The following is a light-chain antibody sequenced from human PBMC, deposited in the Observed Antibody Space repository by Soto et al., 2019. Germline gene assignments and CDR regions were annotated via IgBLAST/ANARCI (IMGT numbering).Light chain of an antibody. V-gene: IGKV3-11*01. CDR1: QSVSSY. CDR2: DAS. Sequence: EIVMTQSPATLSVSPGDRATLSCRASQSVSSYLAWYQQKPGQAPRLLIYDASNRATGIPARFSGSGSGTDFTLTISSLEPEDFAVYYCQQSSNWPPITFGQGTRLEIK. J-gene: IGKJ5*01. CDR3: QQSSNWPPIT.